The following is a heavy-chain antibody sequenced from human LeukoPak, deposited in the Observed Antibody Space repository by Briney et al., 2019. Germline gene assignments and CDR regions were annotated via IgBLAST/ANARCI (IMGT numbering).Heavy chain of an antibody. J-gene: IGHJ4*02. CDR2: IYSGGST. CDR3: ARGYDFWSGYLSY. Sequence: GGSLRLSGAASDFTVRGNYMSWVRQAPGKGLEWVAIIYSGGSTYYGDSVKGRFTISRDNSKNTLYLQMNSLRVEDTAVYYCARGYDFWSGYLSYWGQGTLATVSS. D-gene: IGHD3-3*01. V-gene: IGHV3-53*01. CDR1: DFTVRGNY.